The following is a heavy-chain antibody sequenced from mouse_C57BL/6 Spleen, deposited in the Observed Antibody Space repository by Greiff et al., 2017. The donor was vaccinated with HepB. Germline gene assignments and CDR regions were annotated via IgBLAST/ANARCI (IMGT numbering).Heavy chain of an antibody. J-gene: IGHJ3*01. Sequence: VQLQQSGAELARPGASVKLSCKASGYTFTSYGISWVKQRPGQGLEWIGEIYPRSGNTYYNEKFKGKATLTADKSSSTAYMELRSLTSEDSAVYFCAINWDWFAYWGQGTLVTVSA. CDR1: GYTFTSYG. CDR2: IYPRSGNT. CDR3: AINWDWFAY. V-gene: IGHV1-81*01. D-gene: IGHD4-1*02.